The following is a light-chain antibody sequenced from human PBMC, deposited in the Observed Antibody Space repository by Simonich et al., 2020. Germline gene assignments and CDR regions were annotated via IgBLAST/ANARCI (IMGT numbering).Light chain of an antibody. Sequence: DIVMTQSQDSLAVSLGERATINCKSSQSVLYSSNNKNYLALYQQKPGQPPKLLIYWASTRESGVPDRFSGSGSGTDFTLTISSLQAEDVAVYYCQQYYSTPYTFGQGTKLEIK. CDR1: QSVLYSSNNKNY. J-gene: IGKJ2*01. CDR2: WAS. V-gene: IGKV4-1*01. CDR3: QQYYSTPYT.